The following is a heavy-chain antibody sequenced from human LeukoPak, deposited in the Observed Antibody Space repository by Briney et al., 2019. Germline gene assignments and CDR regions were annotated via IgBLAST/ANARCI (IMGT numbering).Heavy chain of an antibody. Sequence: GGSLRLSCATSGVTLSSYAMSWIRQAPGKGLEWVSYISSSSSYTNYADSVKGRFTISRDNAKNSLYLQMNSLRAEDTAVYYCARAVGYAFDIWGQGTMVTVSS. CDR2: ISSSSSYT. J-gene: IGHJ3*02. D-gene: IGHD1-26*01. CDR1: GVTLSSYA. V-gene: IGHV3-11*06. CDR3: ARAVGYAFDI.